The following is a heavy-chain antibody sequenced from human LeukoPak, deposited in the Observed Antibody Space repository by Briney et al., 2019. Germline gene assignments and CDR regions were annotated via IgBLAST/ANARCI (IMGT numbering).Heavy chain of an antibody. D-gene: IGHD6-6*01. CDR1: GGSISSNY. Sequence: SETLSLTCTFSGGSISSNYWSWIRHPPAKGLEWIGYIYTSGNTNYNPSLKSRVTISIDTSKNQFSLKLTSVTAADTAVYYCARHLLVDAFDIWGQGTMVTVSS. CDR2: IYTSGNT. CDR3: ARHLLVDAFDI. J-gene: IGHJ3*02. V-gene: IGHV4-4*09.